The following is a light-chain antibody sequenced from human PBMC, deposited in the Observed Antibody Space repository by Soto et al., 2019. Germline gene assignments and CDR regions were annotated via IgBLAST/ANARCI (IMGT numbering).Light chain of an antibody. CDR1: QSIGDW. CDR3: QHYDSYSPTWT. J-gene: IGKJ1*01. V-gene: IGKV1-5*03. CDR2: KAS. Sequence: DIQMTQSPSTLSASVGDRVSITCRASQSIGDWLAWYQQKPGKAPKLLIYKASNLQSGVPSRFSGSGSGTDFPLTISSLQPDDFANYYCQHYDSYSPTWTFGQGTKVDIK.